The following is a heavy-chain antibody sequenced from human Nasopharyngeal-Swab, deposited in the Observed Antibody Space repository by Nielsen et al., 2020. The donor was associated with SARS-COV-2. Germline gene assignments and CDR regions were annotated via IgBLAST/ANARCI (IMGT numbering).Heavy chain of an antibody. CDR1: GGSISSYY. J-gene: IGHJ6*03. CDR3: ARGPDAAGTHYYYYYYMDV. CDR2: IYYSGST. D-gene: IGHD6-13*01. V-gene: IGHV4-59*01. Sequence: SETLSLTCTVSGGSISSYYWSWIRQPPGKGLEWIGYIYYSGSTNYNPSLKSRVTISVDTSKNQFSLKLSSVTAADTAVYYCARGPDAAGTHYYYYYYMDVWGKGTTVTVSS.